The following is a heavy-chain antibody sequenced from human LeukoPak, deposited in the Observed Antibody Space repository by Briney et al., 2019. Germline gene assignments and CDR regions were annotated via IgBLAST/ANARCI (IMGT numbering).Heavy chain of an antibody. V-gene: IGHV4-59*12. Sequence: SETLSLTCTVSGGSISNYYWSWIRQPPGKGLEWIGYIYYSGTTYYNPSLKSRVTISVDRSKNQFSLKLSSVTAADTAVYYCARAIPYYCSSTSCHRGNWFDPWGQGTLVTVSS. CDR1: GGSISNYY. CDR3: ARAIPYYCSSTSCHRGNWFDP. D-gene: IGHD2-2*01. CDR2: IYYSGTT. J-gene: IGHJ5*02.